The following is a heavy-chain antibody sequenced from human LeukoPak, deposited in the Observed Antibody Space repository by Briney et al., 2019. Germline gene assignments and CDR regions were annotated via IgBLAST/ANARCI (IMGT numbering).Heavy chain of an antibody. V-gene: IGHV3-23*01. J-gene: IGHJ3*02. CDR1: GFTFSSYA. CDR3: AKDTGYDSSGYYSPDAFDI. CDR2: ISGSGGST. Sequence: GGSLRLSCAASGFTFSSYAMSWVRQAPGKGLEWVSAISGSGGSTYYADSVKGRFTISRDNSKNTLYLQMNSLRAEDTAVYYCAKDTGYDSSGYYSPDAFDIWGQGTMVTVSS. D-gene: IGHD3-22*01.